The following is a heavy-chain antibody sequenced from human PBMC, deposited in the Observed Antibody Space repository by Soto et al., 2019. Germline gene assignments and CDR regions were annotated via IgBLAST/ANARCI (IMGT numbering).Heavy chain of an antibody. V-gene: IGHV3-30*03. J-gene: IGHJ6*02. CDR2: ILFDGNKK. CDR1: GFIFSDYA. Sequence: GGSLRLSCSASGFIFSDYAMHWVRQAPGKGMEWVAVILFDGNKKYYADSVKGRFTISRDNSKNTLYLQMNSLRAEDTAVYYCARAPTMVRGVIITSPFYYYGMDVWGQGTTVTVSS. D-gene: IGHD3-10*01. CDR3: ARAPTMVRGVIITSPFYYYGMDV.